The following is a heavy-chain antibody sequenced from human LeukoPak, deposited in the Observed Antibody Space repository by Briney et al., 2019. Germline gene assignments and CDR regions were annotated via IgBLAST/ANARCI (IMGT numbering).Heavy chain of an antibody. V-gene: IGHV3-23*01. CDR1: GFTFHIYA. CDR2: INGGGDVT. J-gene: IGHJ4*02. CDR3: AKDGGYGSGSYYPDY. D-gene: IGHD3-10*01. Sequence: GGSLRLSCAASGFTFHIYAMNWVRQAPGKGLEWVSAINGGGDVTFYADSVRGRFTIYRDNSKNTLYLQMNSLRAEDTAVYYCAKDGGYGSGSYYPDYWGQGTLVTASS.